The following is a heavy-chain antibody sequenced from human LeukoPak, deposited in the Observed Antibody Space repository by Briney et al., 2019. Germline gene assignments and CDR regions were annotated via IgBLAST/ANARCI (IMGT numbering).Heavy chain of an antibody. J-gene: IGHJ4*02. D-gene: IGHD3-3*01. CDR1: GFTFSSYS. V-gene: IGHV3-30*18. CDR3: AKARDFWSGYEELIDY. Sequence: GGSLRLSCAASGFTFSSYSMNWVRQTPGKGLEWVAIISYDGSDKYYAASVKGRFTISRDNSKHTLYLQIDSLRLEDTAVYYCAKARDFWSGYEELIDYWGQGTLVTVSS. CDR2: ISYDGSDK.